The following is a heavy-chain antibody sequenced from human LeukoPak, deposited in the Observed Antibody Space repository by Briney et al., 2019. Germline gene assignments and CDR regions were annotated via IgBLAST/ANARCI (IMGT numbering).Heavy chain of an antibody. CDR1: GFTLSSYS. Sequence: PGGSLRLSCAASGFTLSSYSMNWVRQAPGKGLEWVANIKQDGSEKYYVDSVKGRFTISRDNAKNSLYLQMNSLRAEDTAVYYCAREYNWNYIPWFDPWGQGTLVTVSS. J-gene: IGHJ5*02. V-gene: IGHV3-7*01. CDR3: AREYNWNYIPWFDP. CDR2: IKQDGSEK. D-gene: IGHD1-7*01.